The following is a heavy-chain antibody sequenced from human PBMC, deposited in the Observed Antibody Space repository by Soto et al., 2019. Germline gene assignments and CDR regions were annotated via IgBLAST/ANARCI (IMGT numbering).Heavy chain of an antibody. Sequence: SGPTMVNPTQTSTLTCTFSGFSLRSRGMSVSWIRQPPGKALEWLARVDWDDDKNYSTSLKTRLTISKDTSKNQVVLTMTKMDLVDTATYYCARIPGYSSGWPLDYWGQGTLVTVSS. CDR1: GFSLRSRGMS. D-gene: IGHD6-19*01. CDR2: VDWDDDK. J-gene: IGHJ4*02. CDR3: ARIPGYSSGWPLDY. V-gene: IGHV2-70*11.